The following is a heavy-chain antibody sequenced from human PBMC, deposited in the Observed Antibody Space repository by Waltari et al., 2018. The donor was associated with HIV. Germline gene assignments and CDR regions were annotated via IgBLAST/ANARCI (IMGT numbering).Heavy chain of an antibody. D-gene: IGHD2-21*02. V-gene: IGHV3-49*03. CDR3: ARGVNLRCTGDCYSAY. CDR2: IRSKPYGGTR. Sequence: EVHLVESGGGLVQPGRSMKLSCKTSGFHFGAYAVSRFRQAPGKGLEWVGFIRSKPYGGTREYAAYVKGRFTISRDDSKNIAFLQMDSLKIEDTAVYYCARGVNLRCTGDCYSAYWGQGTLVTVSS. CDR1: GFHFGAYA. J-gene: IGHJ4*02.